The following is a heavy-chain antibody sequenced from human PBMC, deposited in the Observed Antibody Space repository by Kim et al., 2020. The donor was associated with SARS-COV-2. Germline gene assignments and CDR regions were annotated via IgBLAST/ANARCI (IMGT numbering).Heavy chain of an antibody. CDR3: ARSPPYYGDYSYYFDY. V-gene: IGHV4-39*01. Sequence: SLKSRDTISVDTSKNQFSLKLSSVTAADTAVYYCARSPPYYGDYSYYFDYWGQGTLVTVSS. J-gene: IGHJ4*02. D-gene: IGHD4-17*01.